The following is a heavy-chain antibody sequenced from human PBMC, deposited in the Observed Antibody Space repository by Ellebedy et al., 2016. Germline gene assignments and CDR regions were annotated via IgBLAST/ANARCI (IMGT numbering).Heavy chain of an antibody. J-gene: IGHJ4*02. D-gene: IGHD3-3*01. CDR2: MNPNSGNT. CDR1: GYTFTSYD. V-gene: IGHV1-8*01. Sequence: ASVKVSCXASGYTFTSYDINWVRQATGQGLEWMGWMNPNSGNTGYAQKFQGRVTMTRNTSISTAYMELSSLRSEDTAVYYCARGTYYDFWSGQAAIDYWGQGTLVTVSS. CDR3: ARGTYYDFWSGQAAIDY.